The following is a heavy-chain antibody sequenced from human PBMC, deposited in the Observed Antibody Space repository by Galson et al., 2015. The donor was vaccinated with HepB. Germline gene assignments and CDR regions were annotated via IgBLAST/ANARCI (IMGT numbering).Heavy chain of an antibody. V-gene: IGHV6-1*01. CDR2: TFYRSKWYN. J-gene: IGHJ4*02. D-gene: IGHD2-8*01. CDR3: ARVSKGFGYCTTTTCNAFNS. CDR1: GDSVSSDTAA. Sequence: CAISGDSVSSDTAARNWIRQSPSRGLEWLGRTFYRSKWYNEYAVSVKSRITISPDTPKNQLSLQLNSVTPEDTAVYYCARVSKGFGYCTTTTCNAFNSWGQGTLVTVSS.